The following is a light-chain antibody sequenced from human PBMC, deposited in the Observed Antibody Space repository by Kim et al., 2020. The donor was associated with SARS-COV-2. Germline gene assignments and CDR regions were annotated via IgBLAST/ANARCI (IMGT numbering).Light chain of an antibody. V-gene: IGLV1-40*01. CDR2: CDN. J-gene: IGLJ3*02. CDR1: NSNIGAPYD. Sequence: QRVTISCTGSNSNIGAPYDVHLYQQLPGTVPKPLIYCDNNRPSWVPDRFSGSKSGTSASLAITGLQAEDEADYYCQAYDNSLSGPVFGGGTKVTVL. CDR3: QAYDNSLSGPV.